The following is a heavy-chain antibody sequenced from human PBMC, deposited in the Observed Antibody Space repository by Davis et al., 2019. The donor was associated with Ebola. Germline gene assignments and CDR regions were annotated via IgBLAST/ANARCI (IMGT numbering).Heavy chain of an antibody. J-gene: IGHJ4*02. D-gene: IGHD1-26*01. Sequence: AASVKVSCKASGYSFTDYAMHWVRQAPGQRLEWMGWINGGNGNTKYSEKFQDRVTITRDTSASTAYMQLRSLRSEDTAIYYCARRVGARSGFDYWGQGSLVTVSS. CDR3: ARRVGARSGFDY. V-gene: IGHV1-3*01. CDR1: GYSFTDYA. CDR2: INGGNGNT.